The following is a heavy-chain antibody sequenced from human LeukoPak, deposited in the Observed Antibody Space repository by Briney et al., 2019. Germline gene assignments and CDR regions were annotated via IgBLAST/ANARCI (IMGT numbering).Heavy chain of an antibody. CDR2: IIPIFGTA. D-gene: IGHD3-10*01. Sequence: SVKVSCKASGYTFTSYDINWVRQAPGQGLEWMGGIIPIFGTANYAQKFQGRVTITTDESTSTAYMELSSLRSEDTAVYCCARVYGSGSYYSDWGQGTLVTVSS. V-gene: IGHV1-69*05. CDR1: GYTFTSYD. CDR3: ARVYGSGSYYSD. J-gene: IGHJ4*02.